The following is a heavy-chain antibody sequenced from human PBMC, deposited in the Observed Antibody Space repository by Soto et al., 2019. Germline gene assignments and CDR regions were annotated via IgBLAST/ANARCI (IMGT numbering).Heavy chain of an antibody. CDR2: INAGNGNT. V-gene: IGHV1-3*01. CDR1: GYTFTSYA. CDR3: AREFPYYYDSSGRMDV. Sequence: QVQLVQSGAEVKKPGASVKVSCKASGYTFTSYAMHWVRQAPGQRLEWMGWINAGNGNTKYSQKFQGRVTITRDTSASTAYMELSSLRSEDTAVYYCAREFPYYYDSSGRMDVWGQGTTVTVSS. J-gene: IGHJ6*02. D-gene: IGHD3-22*01.